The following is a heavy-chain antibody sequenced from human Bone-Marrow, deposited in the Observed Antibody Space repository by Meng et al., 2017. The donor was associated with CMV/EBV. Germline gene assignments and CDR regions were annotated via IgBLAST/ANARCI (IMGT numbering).Heavy chain of an antibody. CDR2: INSDGSST. CDR1: GFTFSSYW. Sequence: GESLKISCAASGFTFSSYWMHWVRQAPGKGLVWVSRINSDGSSTSYADSVKGRFTISRDNAKNTLYLQMNSLRAEDTAVYYCARDVAPGRGATPDYWGQGTRVTVSS. D-gene: IGHD1-26*01. J-gene: IGHJ4*02. V-gene: IGHV3-74*01. CDR3: ARDVAPGRGATPDY.